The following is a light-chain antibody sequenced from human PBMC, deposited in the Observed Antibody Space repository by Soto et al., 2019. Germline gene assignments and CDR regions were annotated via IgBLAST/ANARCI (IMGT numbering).Light chain of an antibody. Sequence: QSALTQPPSASGSPGQSVTISCTGTSSDVGGHNYVSWYQQRPGKAPKLIIYEVTQRPSGVSDRCSGSKSGNTATLTVSGLQAEDEADYHCSSYAGINTLVFGGGTKLTVL. CDR3: SSYAGINTLV. V-gene: IGLV2-8*01. CDR1: SSDVGGHNY. J-gene: IGLJ2*01. CDR2: EVT.